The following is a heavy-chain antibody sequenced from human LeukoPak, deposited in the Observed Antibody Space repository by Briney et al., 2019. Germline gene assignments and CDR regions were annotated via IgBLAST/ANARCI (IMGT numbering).Heavy chain of an antibody. CDR2: INPNSGST. V-gene: IGHV1-2*02. CDR1: GYTFTGYY. Sequence: ATVKVSCKASGYTFTGYYMHWVRQAPGQGLEWMGWINPNSGSTNYAQKFQGRVTMTRDTSISTAYMELSRLRSDDTAVYYCARRVEYQLLYWFDPWGQGTLVTVSS. D-gene: IGHD2-2*01. CDR3: ARRVEYQLLYWFDP. J-gene: IGHJ5*02.